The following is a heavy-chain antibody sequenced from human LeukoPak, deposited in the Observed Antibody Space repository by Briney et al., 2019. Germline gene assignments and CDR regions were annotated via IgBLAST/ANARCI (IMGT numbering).Heavy chain of an antibody. CDR3: AKGLTVTTAY. V-gene: IGHV3-23*01. CDR1: GFIFSNHA. D-gene: IGHD4-17*01. Sequence: RGSLRLSCAASGFIFSNHAMTWVRQAPGKGPEWVSTISGSGGSTYYADSVKGRITISRDSSKNTLYLEMNSLRVEDTAIYYCAKGLTVTTAYWGQGTLVTVSS. J-gene: IGHJ4*02. CDR2: ISGSGGST.